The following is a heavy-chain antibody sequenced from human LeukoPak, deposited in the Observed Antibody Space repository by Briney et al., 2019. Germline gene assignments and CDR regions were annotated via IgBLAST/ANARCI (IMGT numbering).Heavy chain of an antibody. CDR3: AKDRRRYCSGGSCYTTHYFDY. D-gene: IGHD2-15*01. J-gene: IGHJ4*02. CDR2: IRYDGSNK. V-gene: IGHV3-30*02. Sequence: PGGSLRLSCAASGFTFSSYGMHWVRQAPGKGLEWVAFIRYDGSNKYYADSVKGRFTISRDNSKNTLYLQMNSLRAEDTAVYYCAKDRRRYCSGGSCYTTHYFDYWGQGTLVTVSS. CDR1: GFTFSSYG.